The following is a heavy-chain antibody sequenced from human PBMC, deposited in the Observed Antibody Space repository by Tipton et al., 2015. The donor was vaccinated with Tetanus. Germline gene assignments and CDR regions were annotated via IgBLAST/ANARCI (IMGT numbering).Heavy chain of an antibody. J-gene: IGHJ5*02. CDR1: GGSFSGYY. CDR2: INHSGST. CDR3: ARGGGVVPAAPKPLNWFDP. V-gene: IGHV4-34*01. D-gene: IGHD2-2*01. Sequence: TLSLTCAVYGGSFSGYYWSWIRQPPGKGLEWIGEINHSGSTNYNPPLKSRVTISVDTSKNQFSLKLSSVTAADTAVYYCARGGGVVPAAPKPLNWFDPWGQGTLVTVSS.